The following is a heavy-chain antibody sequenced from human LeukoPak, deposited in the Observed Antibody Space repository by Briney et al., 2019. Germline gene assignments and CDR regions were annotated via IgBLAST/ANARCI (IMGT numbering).Heavy chain of an antibody. CDR2: ISSSSNI. D-gene: IGHD4-17*01. J-gene: IGHJ4*02. CDR3: AKDLMTTGLVFDY. Sequence: GGSLRLSCAASGFTFSSYSMNWVRQAPGKGLEWVSYISSSSNIYYTDSVKGRFTISRDNAKNSLYPQMNSLRAEDTALYYCAKDLMTTGLVFDYWGQGTLVTVSS. V-gene: IGHV3-21*05. CDR1: GFTFSSYS.